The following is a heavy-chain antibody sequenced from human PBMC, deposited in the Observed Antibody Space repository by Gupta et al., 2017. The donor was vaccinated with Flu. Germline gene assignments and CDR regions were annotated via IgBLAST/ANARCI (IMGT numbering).Heavy chain of an antibody. D-gene: IGHD3-22*01. Sequence: QVQLVQSGAEVKKPGSSVKVSCKASGGTFSSYAISWVRQAPGQGLEWMGGIIPIFGTANYAQKFQGRVTITADESTSTAYMELSSLRSEDTAVYYCASFHDSSGYYAVDYYYGMDVWGQGTTVTVSS. CDR1: GGTFSSYA. CDR3: ASFHDSSGYYAVDYYYGMDV. J-gene: IGHJ6*02. CDR2: IIPIFGTA. V-gene: IGHV1-69*01.